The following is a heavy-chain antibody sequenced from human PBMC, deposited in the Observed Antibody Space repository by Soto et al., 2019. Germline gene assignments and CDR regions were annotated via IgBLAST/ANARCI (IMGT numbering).Heavy chain of an antibody. D-gene: IGHD3-22*01. J-gene: IGHJ4*02. CDR3: ARDCTLYDTSGYYYLY. Sequence: QVQLVQSGAEVKKPGSSVKVSCQASGGTFSRYAISWVRQAHGQGLEWMGGIIPMFGKANYAQKFQGRVTITADESTSTGYMELRSLISEDTAVYYCARDCTLYDTSGYYYLYWGQGTLVTVSS. CDR2: IIPMFGKA. CDR1: GGTFSRYA. V-gene: IGHV1-69*01.